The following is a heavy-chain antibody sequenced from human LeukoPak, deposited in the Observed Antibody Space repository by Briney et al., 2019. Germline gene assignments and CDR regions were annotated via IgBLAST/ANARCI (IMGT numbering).Heavy chain of an antibody. J-gene: IGHJ4*02. D-gene: IGHD6-13*01. CDR1: GGSFSGYY. CDR2: INHSGST. V-gene: IGHV4-34*01. CDR3: ARVGQQLIRGGRFDY. Sequence: SETLSLTCAVYGGSFSGYYWSWIRQPPGKGLEWIGEINHSGSTNYNPSLKSRVTISVDTSKNQFSLKLSSVTAADTAVYYCARVGQQLIRGGRFDYWGQGTLVTVSS.